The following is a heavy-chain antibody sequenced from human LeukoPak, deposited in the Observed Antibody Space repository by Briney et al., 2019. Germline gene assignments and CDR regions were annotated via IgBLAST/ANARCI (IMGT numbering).Heavy chain of an antibody. J-gene: IGHJ4*02. D-gene: IGHD1-26*01. CDR1: GYTFTSYD. CDR3: ARELRRGSARRFAY. CDR2: MNPNSGNT. Sequence: ASVKVSCKASGYTFTSYDINWVRQATGQGLEWMGWMNPNSGNTGYAQMFQGRVTMTRNTSISTAYMELSSLRSEDTAVYYCARELRRGSARRFAYWGQGTLVTVSS. V-gene: IGHV1-8*01.